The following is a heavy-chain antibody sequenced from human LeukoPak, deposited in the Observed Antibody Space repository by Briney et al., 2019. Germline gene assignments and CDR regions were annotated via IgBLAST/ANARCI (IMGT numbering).Heavy chain of an antibody. CDR3: ARVGGLYSSSWYQSYFDY. CDR2: ILASGSPT. CDR1: GFNFNSYT. D-gene: IGHD6-13*01. V-gene: IGHV3-23*05. J-gene: IGHJ4*02. Sequence: GGSLRLSCAASGFNFNSYTMNWVRQAPGKGLQWVANILASGSPTYYADSVKGRFIISRDNSKNTVYLQMNSLRVEDTAIYYCARVGGLYSSSWYQSYFDYWGQGTLVTVSS.